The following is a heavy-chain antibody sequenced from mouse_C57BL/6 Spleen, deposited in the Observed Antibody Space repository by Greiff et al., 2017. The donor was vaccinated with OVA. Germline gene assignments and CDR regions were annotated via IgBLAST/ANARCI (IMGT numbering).Heavy chain of an antibody. D-gene: IGHD2-1*01. CDR3: TTWGGNSRDFDD. V-gene: IGHV14-4*01. CDR2: IDPENGDT. Sequence: EVQLQPSGAELVRPGASVKLSCTASGFNIKDDYMHWVKQRPEQGLEWIGWIDPENGDTEYASKFQGKATITADTSSNTAYLQLSSLTSEDTAVYYCTTWGGNSRDFDDWGQGTTLTVSS. CDR1: GFNIKDDY. J-gene: IGHJ2*01.